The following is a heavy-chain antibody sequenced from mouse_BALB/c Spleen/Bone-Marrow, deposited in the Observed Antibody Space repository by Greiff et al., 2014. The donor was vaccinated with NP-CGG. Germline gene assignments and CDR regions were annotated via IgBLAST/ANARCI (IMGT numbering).Heavy chain of an antibody. CDR3: NARGDYDFDYFDY. V-gene: IGHV14-4*02. Sequence: VQLQQSGAELVRSGASVKLSCTASGFNIKDYYMHWVKQRPEQGLEWNGWIDPENGDTEYAPKFQGKATMTADTSSNTAYLQLSSLTSEDTAVYYCNARGDYDFDYFDYWGQGTTLTVSS. D-gene: IGHD2-4*01. J-gene: IGHJ2*01. CDR2: IDPENGDT. CDR1: GFNIKDYY.